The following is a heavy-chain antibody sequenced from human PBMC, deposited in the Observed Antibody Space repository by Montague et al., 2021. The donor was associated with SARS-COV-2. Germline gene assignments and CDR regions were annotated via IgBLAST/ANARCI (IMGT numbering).Heavy chain of an antibody. CDR1: GFTFSSYA. CDR3: AKSIGHFYASGSYLYDY. Sequence: SLRLSCEASGFTFSSYAMSWVRQAPGKGLEWVSLIYSGSSRAYYGDSXKGRFTISRDDSKSILYLEMRSLRAEDTALYYSAKSIGHFYASGSYLYDYWGQGTLVTVSS. CDR2: IYSGSSRA. V-gene: IGHV3-23*03. J-gene: IGHJ4*02. D-gene: IGHD3-10*01.